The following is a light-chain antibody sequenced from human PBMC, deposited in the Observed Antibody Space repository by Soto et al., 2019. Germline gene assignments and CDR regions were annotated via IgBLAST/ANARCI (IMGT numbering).Light chain of an antibody. CDR3: QSYDRSLSGDG. CDR2: HTI. V-gene: IGLV1-40*01. CDR1: PSNVGAGYD. Sequence: SVLTKPPSVSMAPSQRFSICSTGRPSNVGAGYDVHCYKQFTGTVPKPLITHTINLPSAVPDRFSGSRSGTSASLAITELQAEDGADDYCQSYDRSLSGDGFGTWTKVTVL. J-gene: IGLJ1*01.